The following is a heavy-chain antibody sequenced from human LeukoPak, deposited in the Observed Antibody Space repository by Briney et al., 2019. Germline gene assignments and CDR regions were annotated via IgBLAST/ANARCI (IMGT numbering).Heavy chain of an antibody. J-gene: IGHJ4*02. Sequence: SETLSLTCTVSAYSISSGYYWGWIRQPPGKGLEWIGSIYHSGSTYYNPSLKSRVTISVDTSKNQFSLKLSSVTAADTAVYYCARAGGYYDFWSGYYRPYYFDYWGQGTLVTVSS. CDR2: IYHSGST. CDR1: AYSISSGYY. CDR3: ARAGGYYDFWSGYYRPYYFDY. V-gene: IGHV4-38-2*02. D-gene: IGHD3-3*01.